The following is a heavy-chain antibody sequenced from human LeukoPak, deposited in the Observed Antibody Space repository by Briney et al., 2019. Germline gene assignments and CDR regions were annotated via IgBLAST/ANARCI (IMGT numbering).Heavy chain of an antibody. CDR1: GGSFSGYY. D-gene: IGHD1-26*01. CDR3: ARSRREELRDRAYRPIARYYFDY. CDR2: INHSGST. V-gene: IGHV4-34*01. J-gene: IGHJ4*02. Sequence: SETLSLTCAVYGGSFSGYYWSWIRQPPGKGLEWIGEINHSGSTNYNPSLKSRVTISVDTSKNQFSLKLSSVTAADTAVYYCARSRREELRDRAYRPIARYYFDYWGQGTLVTVSS.